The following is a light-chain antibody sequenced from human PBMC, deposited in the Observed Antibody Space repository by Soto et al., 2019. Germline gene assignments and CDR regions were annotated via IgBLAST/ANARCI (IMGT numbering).Light chain of an antibody. Sequence: QSVLTQPASVSGSPGQSITISCTGTSSDVGGYNYVSWYQQDPGKAPKLMIYEVSNRPSGVSNRFSGSKSGNTASLTISGLQAEDEADYYCSSYTSSSTVVFGGGTQLTVL. J-gene: IGLJ2*01. CDR1: SSDVGGYNY. V-gene: IGLV2-14*01. CDR3: SSYTSSSTVV. CDR2: EVS.